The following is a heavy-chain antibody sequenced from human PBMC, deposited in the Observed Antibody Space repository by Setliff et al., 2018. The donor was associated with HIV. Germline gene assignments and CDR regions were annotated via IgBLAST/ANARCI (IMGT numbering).Heavy chain of an antibody. V-gene: IGHV4-4*07. D-gene: IGHD2-15*01. Sequence: KSSETLSLTCTVSGGSMSNYYWTWIRQPAGKGLEWIGRISTNGKANYNPSLKTRVIMSLDTSKNQFSLNLKSVTAADTAIYYCAREKGFGGATGWFDPWGQGPWSPSP. CDR2: ISTNGKA. CDR3: AREKGFGGATGWFDP. CDR1: GGSMSNYY. J-gene: IGHJ5*02.